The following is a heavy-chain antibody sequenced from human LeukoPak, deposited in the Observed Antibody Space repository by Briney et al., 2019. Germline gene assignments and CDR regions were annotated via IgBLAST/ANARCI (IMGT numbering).Heavy chain of an antibody. J-gene: IGHJ3*02. D-gene: IGHD2-21*02. Sequence: PGGSLRLSCAASGFTFSSYAMSWIRQAPGKGLEWVSAISGSGGSTYYADSVKGRFTISRDNSKNTLYLQMNSLRAEDTAVYYCAKVRAIVVVTAAFDIWGQGTMVTVSS. CDR1: GFTFSSYA. CDR2: ISGSGGST. CDR3: AKVRAIVVVTAAFDI. V-gene: IGHV3-23*01.